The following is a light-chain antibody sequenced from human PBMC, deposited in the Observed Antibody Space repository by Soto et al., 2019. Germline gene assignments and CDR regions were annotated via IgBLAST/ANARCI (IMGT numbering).Light chain of an antibody. CDR2: AAS. J-gene: IGKJ5*01. CDR3: QQSYSPPPVT. Sequence: DIQMTQSPSSLSAAVGGRVTITCRPSQCIRNDVCWYQQQPVKAPNLLIYAASRLQSRVPTRFSGSGAGTDFSLTISSLQPEDSATYYCQQSYSPPPVTFGQGTRLEI. V-gene: IGKV1-39*01. CDR1: QCIRND.